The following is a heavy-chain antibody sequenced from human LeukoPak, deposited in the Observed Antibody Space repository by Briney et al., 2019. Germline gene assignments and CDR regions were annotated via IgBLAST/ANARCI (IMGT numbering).Heavy chain of an antibody. CDR3: ARDGRRENWRNYYYYMDV. CDR1: GYTFTGYY. J-gene: IGHJ6*03. D-gene: IGHD1-1*01. CDR2: INPNSGGT. Sequence: GASVKVSCKASGYTFTGYYMHWVRQAPGQGLEWMGWINPNSGGTNYAQKFQGRVTMTRDTSISTAYMELSRLRSDDTAVYYCARDGRRENWRNYYYYMDVWGKGTTVTISS. V-gene: IGHV1-2*02.